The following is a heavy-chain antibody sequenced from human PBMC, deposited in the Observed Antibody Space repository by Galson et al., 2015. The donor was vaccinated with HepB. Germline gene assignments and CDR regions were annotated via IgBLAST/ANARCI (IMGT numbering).Heavy chain of an antibody. Sequence: SLRLSCAASGFTFSSYAMNWVRQAPGQGLEWVSSISVRAGYTFYADSVKGRFTISRDNSKNTLYLQMNSLRAEDTAVYYCAKEPRGHQDLDYWGRGTLVTVSS. J-gene: IGHJ4*02. D-gene: IGHD3-10*01. CDR3: AKEPRGHQDLDY. CDR2: ISVRAGYT. V-gene: IGHV3-23*01. CDR1: GFTFSSYA.